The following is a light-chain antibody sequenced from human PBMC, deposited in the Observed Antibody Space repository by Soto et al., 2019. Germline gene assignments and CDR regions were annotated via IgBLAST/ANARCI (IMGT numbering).Light chain of an antibody. CDR1: SSDVGGYNY. V-gene: IGLV2-14*01. CDR3: SSYTSSSYF. CDR2: EVS. Sequence: QSVLTQPASVSGSPGQSITISCTGTSSDVGGYNYVSWYQQHPGKAPKLMIYEVSNRPSGVSNRFSGSKSGNTASLTISGLQAEDEADYYCSSYTSSSYFFGTGTKVTVL. J-gene: IGLJ1*01.